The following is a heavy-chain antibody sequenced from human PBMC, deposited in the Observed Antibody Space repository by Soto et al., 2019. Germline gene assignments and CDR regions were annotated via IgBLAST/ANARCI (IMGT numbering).Heavy chain of an antibody. CDR1: GYTFTIYY. CDR2: INPSGGST. Sequence: ASVKVSCKASGYTFTIYYMHWVRQAPGQGLEWLGIINPSGGSTSYAQKFQGRVTMTRDTSTSTVYMELSSLRSEDTAVYYCARERGVYCSSTSCTRYYYYYMDVWGKGTTVTVSS. J-gene: IGHJ6*03. D-gene: IGHD2-2*01. V-gene: IGHV1-46*01. CDR3: ARERGVYCSSTSCTRYYYYYMDV.